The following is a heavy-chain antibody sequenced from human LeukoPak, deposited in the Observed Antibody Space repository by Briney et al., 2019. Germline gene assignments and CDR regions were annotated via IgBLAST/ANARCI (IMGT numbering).Heavy chain of an antibody. CDR1: GFTFSSYW. V-gene: IGHV3-74*01. Sequence: GGSLRLSCSASGFTFSSYWMHWVRQAPGKGLVWVSHINSDGSATNYADSVKGRFTISRDNAKNTLYLQMNSLRAEDTAVYYCSGSYSHWGQGTLVTVSS. J-gene: IGHJ4*02. D-gene: IGHD1-26*01. CDR3: SGSYSH. CDR2: INSDGSAT.